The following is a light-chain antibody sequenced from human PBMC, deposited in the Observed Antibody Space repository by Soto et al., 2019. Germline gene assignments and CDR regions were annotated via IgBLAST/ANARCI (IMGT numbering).Light chain of an antibody. Sequence: EIVMTQSPATLSVSPGERATLSCRASQSVNINLAWYQQKPGQAPRLLIQGASTRATGTPARFSGSGSGTEFTLTISSLQSEDFAVYYCQQYGSWTFGQGTKVEIK. V-gene: IGKV3-15*01. CDR1: QSVNIN. J-gene: IGKJ1*01. CDR3: QQYGSWT. CDR2: GAS.